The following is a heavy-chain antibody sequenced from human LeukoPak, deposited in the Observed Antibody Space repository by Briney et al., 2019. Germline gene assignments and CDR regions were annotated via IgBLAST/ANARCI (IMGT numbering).Heavy chain of an antibody. J-gene: IGHJ4*02. CDR2: IIPILGIA. V-gene: IGHV1-69*04. Sequence: ASVKVSCKASEGTFSSYAISWVRQAPGQGLEWMGRIIPILGIANYAQKFQGRVTITADEFTSTAYMELSSLTSEDTAVYYCARGLGDSSGYYFSDNWGQGTLVTVSS. CDR3: ARGLGDSSGYYFSDN. D-gene: IGHD3-22*01. CDR1: EGTFSSYA.